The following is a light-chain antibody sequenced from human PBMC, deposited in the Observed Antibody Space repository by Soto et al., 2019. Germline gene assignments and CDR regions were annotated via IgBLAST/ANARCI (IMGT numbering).Light chain of an antibody. J-gene: IGKJ3*01. Sequence: EIVLTQSPGTLSLSPGERATLSCRASQSVSSNYLAWYQQKPAQAPRLLIYGASIRAPGIPDRFSGSGSGTDFTLTISRLETEDFAVYHCQQYGNSPFTFGPGTKVDVK. CDR1: QSVSSNY. CDR2: GAS. CDR3: QQYGNSPFT. V-gene: IGKV3-20*01.